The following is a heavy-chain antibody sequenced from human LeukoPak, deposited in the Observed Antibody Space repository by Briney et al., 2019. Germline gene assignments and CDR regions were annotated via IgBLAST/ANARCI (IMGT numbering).Heavy chain of an antibody. CDR3: ASDYGGNSEFEY. CDR1: GLTFSSHW. CDR2: ISYDGSNK. J-gene: IGHJ4*02. D-gene: IGHD4-23*01. Sequence: PGGSLRLSCAASGLTFSSHWMHWVRQAPGKGLEWVAVISYDGSNKYYADSVKGRFTISRDNSKNTLYLQMNSLRAEDTAVYYCASDYGGNSEFEYWGQGTLVTVSS. V-gene: IGHV3-30-3*01.